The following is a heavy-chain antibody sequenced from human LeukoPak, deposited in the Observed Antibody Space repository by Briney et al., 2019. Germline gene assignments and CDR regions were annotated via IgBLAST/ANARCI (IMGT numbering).Heavy chain of an antibody. CDR1: GFTFSSYA. CDR2: ISGNGGST. D-gene: IGHD5-18*01. CDR3: ARGRYSYGQAIDY. Sequence: PGGSLRLSCAASGFTFSSYAMHWVRQAPGKGLEYVSDISGNGGSTYYANSVKGRFTISRDNSKNTLYLQMGSLRAEDTAVYYCARGRYSYGQAIDYWGQGTLVIVST. J-gene: IGHJ4*02. V-gene: IGHV3-64*01.